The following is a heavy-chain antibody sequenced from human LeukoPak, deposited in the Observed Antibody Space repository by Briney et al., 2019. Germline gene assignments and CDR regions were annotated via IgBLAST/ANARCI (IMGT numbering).Heavy chain of an antibody. J-gene: IGHJ6*04. CDR3: AKDDYYGSGSYYYYYYGMDV. V-gene: IGHV3-30*18. D-gene: IGHD3-10*01. Sequence: PGRSLRLSCAASGFTFSSYGMHWVRQAPGKVLEWVAVISYDGSNKYYADSVKGRFTISRDNSKNTLFLQMNSLRAEDTAVYYCAKDDYYGSGSYYYYYYGMDVWGKGTTVTVSS. CDR2: ISYDGSNK. CDR1: GFTFSSYG.